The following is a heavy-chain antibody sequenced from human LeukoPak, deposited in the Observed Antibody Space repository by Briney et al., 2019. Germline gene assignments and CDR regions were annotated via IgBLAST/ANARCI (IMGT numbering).Heavy chain of an antibody. J-gene: IGHJ4*02. D-gene: IGHD6-19*01. CDR3: AKVPAGNKVEY. Sequence: GGSLRLSCAASGVTFTNYAMTWVRQAPGKGLEWVSGISISGGSTDYADSVKGRFTISRDNSKITLYLQMNSLRAEDTAVYYCAKVPAGNKVEYWGQGTLVTVSS. V-gene: IGHV3-23*01. CDR2: ISISGGST. CDR1: GVTFTNYA.